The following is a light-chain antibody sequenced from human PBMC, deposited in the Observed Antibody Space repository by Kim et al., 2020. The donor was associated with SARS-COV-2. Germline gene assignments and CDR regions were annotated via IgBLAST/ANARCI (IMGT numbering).Light chain of an antibody. CDR2: RDN. CDR1: SSNIGNSF. J-gene: IGLJ3*02. V-gene: IGLV1-47*01. Sequence: ELTQPPSASGTPGQRVTISCSGSSSNIGNSFVCWYQQFPGTAPKLLIYRDNRRPSGVPDRFSGSKSGTSASLAISGLRSEDEADYYCATWDVSLSGWVFGGGTKLTVL. CDR3: ATWDVSLSGWV.